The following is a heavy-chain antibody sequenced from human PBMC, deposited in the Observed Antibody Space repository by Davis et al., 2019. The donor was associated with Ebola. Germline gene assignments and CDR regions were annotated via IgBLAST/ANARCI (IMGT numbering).Heavy chain of an antibody. V-gene: IGHV5-51*01. CDR2: IYPGDFAS. CDR3: VRRPSLVGAPFDY. CDR1: GYDFANYW. Sequence: GESLKISCQGSGYDFANYWIGWVRQLPGKGLEWMGLIYPGDFASEYRTSFQGQVTISVDKSISAAYLQWSSLKASDSGTYYCVRRPSLVGAPFDYWGQGTLVTVSS. J-gene: IGHJ4*02. D-gene: IGHD1-26*01.